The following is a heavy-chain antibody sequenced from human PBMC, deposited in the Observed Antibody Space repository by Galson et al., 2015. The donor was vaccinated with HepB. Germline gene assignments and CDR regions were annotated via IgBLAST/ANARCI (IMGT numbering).Heavy chain of an antibody. CDR3: ARGLSVPSRAFDY. CDR1: GFTVSDKC. Sequence: SLRLSCAASGFTVSDKCMTWVRQAPGKGLEWVSVLYSGGTAAYVDSVKGRFTISRDSSKNTLYLQMNNLRPEDTAVYHCARGLSVPSRAFDYWGQGILVTVSS. CDR2: LYSGGTA. V-gene: IGHV3-53*01. D-gene: IGHD6-19*01. J-gene: IGHJ4*02.